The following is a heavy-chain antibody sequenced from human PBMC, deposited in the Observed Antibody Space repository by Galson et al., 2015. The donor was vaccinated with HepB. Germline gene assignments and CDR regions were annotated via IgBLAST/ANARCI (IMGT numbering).Heavy chain of an antibody. CDR3: ARDQGWLEAKQSFDY. CDR2: INPISGGT. D-gene: IGHD5-12*01. CDR1: GYTFTGYY. J-gene: IGHJ4*02. Sequence: SVKVSCKASGYTFTGYYIHWVRQAPGQGLEWMGWINPISGGTNFAQKFQGRVTMTRDTSLSTAYMELSRLTSDDTAFYYCARDQGWLEAKQSFDYWGQGTLVTVSS. V-gene: IGHV1-2*02.